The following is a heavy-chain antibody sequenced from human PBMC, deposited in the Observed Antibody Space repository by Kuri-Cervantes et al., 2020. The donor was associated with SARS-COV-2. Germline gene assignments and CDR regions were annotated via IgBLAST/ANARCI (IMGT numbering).Heavy chain of an antibody. CDR2: IKQDGSEK. V-gene: IGHV3-7*01. CDR3: ARAGYSSGWHTSRSFGFDI. Sequence: GESLKISCAASGFTFSSYGMHWVRQAPGKGLEWVANIKQDGSEKYYVDSVKGRFTISRDNAKNSLYLQMNSLRAEDTAVYYCARAGYSSGWHTSRSFGFDIWGQGTMVTVSS. D-gene: IGHD6-19*01. CDR1: GFTFSSYG. J-gene: IGHJ3*02.